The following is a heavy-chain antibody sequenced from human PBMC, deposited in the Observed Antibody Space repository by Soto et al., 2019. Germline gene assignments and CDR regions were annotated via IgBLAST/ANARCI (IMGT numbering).Heavy chain of an antibody. Sequence: PGGSLRLSCAASGFTFSSYAMSWVRQAPGKGLEWVSAISGSGGSTYYADSVKGRFTISRDNSKNTLYLQMNSLRAEDTVVYYCAKEGRGLHGPKNAFDIWGQGTMVTVSS. V-gene: IGHV3-23*01. J-gene: IGHJ3*02. CDR1: GFTFSSYA. CDR2: ISGSGGST. CDR3: AKEGRGLHGPKNAFDI. D-gene: IGHD3-10*01.